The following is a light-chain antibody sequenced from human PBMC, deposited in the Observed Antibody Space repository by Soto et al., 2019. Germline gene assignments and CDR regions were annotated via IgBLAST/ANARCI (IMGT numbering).Light chain of an antibody. CDR1: QGISTS. CDR2: LSS. CDR3: QQAHRFPRT. J-gene: IGKJ4*01. V-gene: IGKV1-12*01. Sequence: DIQMTQSPSSVSASVGDRVTITCRASQGISTSLGWYQQNPGKAPKLLIYLSSTLATGVPSRFSGSGSGTDFTLTISSRQPEDFATYFCQQAHRFPRTFGGGTKV.